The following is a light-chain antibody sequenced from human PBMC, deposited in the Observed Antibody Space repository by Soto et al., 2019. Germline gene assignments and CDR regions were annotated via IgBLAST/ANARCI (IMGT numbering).Light chain of an antibody. CDR1: SSNVRSYKL. Sequence: QSVLTQPASVSGSPGQSITISCTGTSSNVRSYKLVSWYQQHPGKAPKLMIFEVNKRPSGVSNRFSGSKSGNTASLTISGLKVEEEADYYCCSSGGSPTYVFGTGTKVTV. CDR2: EVN. CDR3: CSSGGSPTYV. V-gene: IGLV2-23*02. J-gene: IGLJ1*01.